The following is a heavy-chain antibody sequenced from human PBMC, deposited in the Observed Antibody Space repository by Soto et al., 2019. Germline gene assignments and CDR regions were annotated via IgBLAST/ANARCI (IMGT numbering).Heavy chain of an antibody. CDR2: IYHSGST. CDR1: GGSISSGGYS. V-gene: IGHV4-30-2*02. Sequence: SGALSLTCTVSGGSISSGGYSWSWIRQPPGKGLEWIGYIYHSGSTYYNPSLKSRVTISVDRSKNQFSLKLSSVTAADTAVYYCASYSSGWYDVSYWGQGTLVTVSS. CDR3: ASYSSGWYDVSY. J-gene: IGHJ4*02. D-gene: IGHD6-19*01.